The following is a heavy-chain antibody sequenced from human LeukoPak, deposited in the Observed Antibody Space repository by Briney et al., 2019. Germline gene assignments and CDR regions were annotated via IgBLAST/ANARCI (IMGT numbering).Heavy chain of an antibody. V-gene: IGHV4-31*03. D-gene: IGHD3-9*01. CDR3: ARAENYDILTGYYIGNNWFDP. Sequence: SQTLSLTCTVSGGSISSGGYYWSWIRQHPGKGLEWIGYIYYSGSTYYNPSLKSRVTISVDTSKNQFSLKLSSVTAADTAVYYCARAENYDILTGYYIGNNWFDPWGQGTLVTVSS. CDR2: IYYSGST. J-gene: IGHJ5*02. CDR1: GGSISSGGYY.